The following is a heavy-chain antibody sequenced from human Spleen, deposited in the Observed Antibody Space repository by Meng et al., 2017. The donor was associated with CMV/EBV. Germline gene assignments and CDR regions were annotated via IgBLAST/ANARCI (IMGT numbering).Heavy chain of an antibody. CDR2: IRSNDQGGLA. J-gene: IGHJ3*02. D-gene: IGHD1-26*01. Sequence: GESLKISCAASEFTFSSYAMSWVRQAPGKGLEWVGRIRSNDQGGLADYAAPVKGRLTISRDDSTNTLYLQMNSLETEDTAVYYCVRLPDSGRYSLWSAFHIWGQGTMVTVSS. CDR3: VRLPDSGRYSLWSAFHI. V-gene: IGHV3-15*01. CDR1: EFTFSSYA.